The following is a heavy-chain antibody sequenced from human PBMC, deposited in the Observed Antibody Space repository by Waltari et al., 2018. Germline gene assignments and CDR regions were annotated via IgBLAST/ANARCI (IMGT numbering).Heavy chain of an antibody. CDR2: INHSGST. V-gene: IGHV4-34*01. Sequence: QVQLQQWGAGLLKPSETLSLTCAVYGGSFSVYYWSWIRQPPGKGLEWIGEINHSGSTNYNPSLKSRVTISVDTSKNQFSLKLSSVTAADTAVYYCARDLAGRYQLPHTKGCWFDPWGQGTLVTVSS. CDR1: GGSFSVYY. CDR3: ARDLAGRYQLPHTKGCWFDP. D-gene: IGHD2-2*01. J-gene: IGHJ5*02.